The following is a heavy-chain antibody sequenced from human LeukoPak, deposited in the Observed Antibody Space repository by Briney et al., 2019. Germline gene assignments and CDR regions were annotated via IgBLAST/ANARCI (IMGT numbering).Heavy chain of an antibody. V-gene: IGHV3-23*01. CDR3: AKSYCGYHRFDY. J-gene: IGHJ4*02. Sequence: GGSLRLSSAASGFTFSSYAMSWVRQAPGKGLEWVSAISGSGGSTYYADSVKGRFTISRDNSKNTLYLQMNSLRAEDTAVYYCAKSYCGYHRFDYWGQGTLVTVSS. CDR2: ISGSGGST. CDR1: GFTFSSYA. D-gene: IGHD5-12*01.